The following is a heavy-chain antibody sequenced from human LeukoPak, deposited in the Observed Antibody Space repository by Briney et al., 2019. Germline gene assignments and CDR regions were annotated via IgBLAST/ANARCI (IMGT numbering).Heavy chain of an antibody. CDR3: ARAVVTTVALYYYMDV. J-gene: IGHJ6*03. Sequence: PSETLSLICSVSGDSISMHYWSWIRQPPGKGLEWIGYIDHTGSTNYNPSLNSRVTISRDTSKNHFSLELSSVTAADTAVYYCARAVVTTVALYYYMDVWGKGTTVTVSS. CDR2: IDHTGST. D-gene: IGHD4-23*01. CDR1: GDSISMHY. V-gene: IGHV4-59*08.